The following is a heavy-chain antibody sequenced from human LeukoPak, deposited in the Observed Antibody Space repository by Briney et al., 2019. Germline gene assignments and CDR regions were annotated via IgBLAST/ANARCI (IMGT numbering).Heavy chain of an antibody. V-gene: IGHV1-18*01. CDR2: ISAYNGNT. CDR1: GYTFTSYG. J-gene: IGHJ3*02. Sequence: ASVKVSCKASGYTFTSYGISWVRQAPGQGLEWMGWISAYNGNTNYAQKLQGRVTMTTDTSTSTACMELRSLRSDDTAVHYCAREGGYCTNGVCSSYAFDIWGQGTMVTVSS. D-gene: IGHD2-8*01. CDR3: AREGGYCTNGVCSSYAFDI.